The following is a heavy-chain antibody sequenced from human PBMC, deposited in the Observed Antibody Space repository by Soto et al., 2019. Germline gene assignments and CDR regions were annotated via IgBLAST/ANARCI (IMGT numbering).Heavy chain of an antibody. CDR3: ARAWTATAGWANWFDR. J-gene: IGHJ5*02. V-gene: IGHV4-31*03. Sequence: QVQLQESGPGLVEPSQILSLTCTVSGGSIRGEGYYWSWIRQYSGRDLEWIGYIHYSGSTYSNPSLKSRVTISLDTSQTQLFLKLTSVTAADTAVYYCARAWTATAGWANWFDRWGQGTLVTVSS. D-gene: IGHD6-13*01. CDR1: GGSIRGEGYY. CDR2: IHYSGST.